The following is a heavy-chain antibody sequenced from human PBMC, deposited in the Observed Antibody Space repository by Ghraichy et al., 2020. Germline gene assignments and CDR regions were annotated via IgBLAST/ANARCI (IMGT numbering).Heavy chain of an antibody. CDR1: GFTFSSYG. D-gene: IGHD1-14*01. CDR3: AKEPNQVYYYYYYMDV. J-gene: IGHJ6*03. V-gene: IGHV3-30*18. Sequence: TLSLTCAASGFTFSSYGMHWVRQAPGKGLEWVAVISYDGSNKYYADSVKGRFTISRDNSKNTLYLQMNSLRAEATAVYYCAKEPNQVYYYYYYMDVWGKGTTVTVSS. CDR2: ISYDGSNK.